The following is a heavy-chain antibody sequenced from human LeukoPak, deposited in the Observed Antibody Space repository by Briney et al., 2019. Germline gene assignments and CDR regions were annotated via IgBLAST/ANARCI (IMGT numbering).Heavy chain of an antibody. CDR3: ARPYYYDSRIDP. J-gene: IGHJ5*02. Sequence: SETLSFTCTVSGGSISSGDYYWSWIRLPPGKGLEWIAYMYYSGSTYYNPSLKSRVTMSADTSKNQLSLKLSSVTAADTAVYYCARPYYYDSRIDPWGQGILVTVSS. CDR1: GGSISSGDYY. D-gene: IGHD3-22*01. CDR2: MYYSGST. V-gene: IGHV4-30-4*01.